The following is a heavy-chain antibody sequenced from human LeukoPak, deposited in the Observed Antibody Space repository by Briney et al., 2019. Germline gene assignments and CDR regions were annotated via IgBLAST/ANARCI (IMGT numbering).Heavy chain of an antibody. CDR3: AREAFGYGDYEATYFDY. CDR1: GYTFTGYY. J-gene: IGHJ4*02. CDR2: INPNSGGT. D-gene: IGHD4-17*01. Sequence: ASVKVSCKASGYTFTGYYMHWVRQAPGQGLEWMGRINPNSGGTNYAQKFQGRVTMTRDTSISTAYMELSRLRSDDTAVYYCAREAFGYGDYEATYFDYWGQGTLVTVSS. V-gene: IGHV1-2*06.